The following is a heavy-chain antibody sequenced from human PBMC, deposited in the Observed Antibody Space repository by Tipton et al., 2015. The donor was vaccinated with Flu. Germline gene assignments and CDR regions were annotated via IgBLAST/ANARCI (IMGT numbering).Heavy chain of an antibody. CDR2: IINSGRST. CDR1: GFTFIRYA. CDR3: VRAIAASGSF. J-gene: IGHJ4*02. Sequence: SLRLSCAASGFTFIRYAMSWVRQAPGKGLEWVSTIINSGRSTYYADSVKGRFTISRDNAKNSVSLQMSNLRVEDTAVYYCVRAIAASGSFWGQGTLVTVST. D-gene: IGHD3-10*01. V-gene: IGHV3-23*01.